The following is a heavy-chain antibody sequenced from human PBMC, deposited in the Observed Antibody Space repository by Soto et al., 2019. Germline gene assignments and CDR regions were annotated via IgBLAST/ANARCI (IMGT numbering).Heavy chain of an antibody. CDR2: ISYDGSNK. D-gene: IGHD6-13*01. V-gene: IGHV3-30*18. CDR1: GFTFSSYG. J-gene: IGHJ6*02. Sequence: GGSLRLSCAASGFTFSSYGMHGVRQAPGKGLECVAVISYDGSNKYYADSVKGRFTISRDNSKNTLYLQMNSLRAEDTAVYYCAKDLAPKLAPYFYGGIDVCGEGTTATV. CDR3: AKDLAPKLAPYFYGGIDV.